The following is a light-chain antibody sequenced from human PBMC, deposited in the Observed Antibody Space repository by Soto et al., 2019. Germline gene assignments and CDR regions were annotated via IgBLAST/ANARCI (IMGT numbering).Light chain of an antibody. CDR2: GNN. CDR3: QSYDSSLSVGV. Sequence: SVLTQPPSVSGAPGQRVTISCTGSSSNIGAGYDIHWYQQLPGTAPKLLIYGNNNRPSGVPDRFSGSKSGTSASLAITGLQAADEADYYCQSYDSSLSVGVFGGGTKLTVL. V-gene: IGLV1-40*01. J-gene: IGLJ2*01. CDR1: SSNIGAGYD.